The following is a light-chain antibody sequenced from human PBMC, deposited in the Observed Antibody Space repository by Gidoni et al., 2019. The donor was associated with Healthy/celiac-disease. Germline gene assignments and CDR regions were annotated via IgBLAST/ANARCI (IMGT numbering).Light chain of an antibody. J-gene: IGKJ4*01. CDR3: QQRSNWPPT. Sequence: IVLTQSPATLSWSPGERATLSCRASQSVSSYLAWYQQKPGQAPRLLIYDASNRATGIPARFSGSGSGTDFTLTISSLEPEDFAVYYCQQRSNWPPTFGGGTKVEIK. CDR1: QSVSSY. CDR2: DAS. V-gene: IGKV3-11*01.